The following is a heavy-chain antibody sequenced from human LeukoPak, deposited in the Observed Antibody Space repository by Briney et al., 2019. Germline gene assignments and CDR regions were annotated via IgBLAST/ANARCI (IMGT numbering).Heavy chain of an antibody. Sequence: GGSLRLSCAALGFTLRSNWMSWVGKVQGKGREWGAKKKQDGSEKYYVDSVKGRFTISRDNAKNSLYLQMNSLRAEDTAVYYCAREDSHNSTGGMFYFDYWGQGTLVTVSS. J-gene: IGHJ4*02. CDR1: GFTLRSNW. D-gene: IGHD1-20*01. CDR2: KKQDGSEK. CDR3: AREDSHNSTGGMFYFDY. V-gene: IGHV3-7*01.